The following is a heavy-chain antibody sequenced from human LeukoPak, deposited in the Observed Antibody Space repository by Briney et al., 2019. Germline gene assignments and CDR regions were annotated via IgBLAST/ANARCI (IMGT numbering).Heavy chain of an antibody. CDR1: GYTFTGYY. D-gene: IGHD6-6*01. CDR3: ACEYSTPGGFDY. V-gene: IGHV1-2*02. Sequence: ASVEVSCKASGYTFTGYYMHWVRQAPGQGLEWMGWINPNSGGTNYAQKFQGRVTMTRDTSISTAYMELSRLRSDDTAVYYCACEYSTPGGFDYWGQGTLVTVSS. CDR2: INPNSGGT. J-gene: IGHJ4*02.